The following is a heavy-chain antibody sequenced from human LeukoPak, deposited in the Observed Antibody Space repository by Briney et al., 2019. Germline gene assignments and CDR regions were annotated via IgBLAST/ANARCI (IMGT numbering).Heavy chain of an antibody. V-gene: IGHV3-7*01. CDR2: ISQDGSQK. CDR3: VRSKVVAEAGKSWFDP. CDR1: GLSFSKYW. J-gene: IGHJ5*01. Sequence: GGSLRLSCAASGLSFSKYWMNWVRQAPGKGLEWVATISQDGSQKYLADFVKGRFTISRDNARNSLYLQMSSLRGDDTAVYYCVRSKVVAEAGKSWFDPWGQGTRVTVTS. D-gene: IGHD6-13*01.